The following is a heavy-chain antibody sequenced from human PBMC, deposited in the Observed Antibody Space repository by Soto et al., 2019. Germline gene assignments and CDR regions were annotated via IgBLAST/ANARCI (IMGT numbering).Heavy chain of an antibody. CDR2: INPNSGGT. CDR3: ARGYYGSGSYYNPFNWFDP. D-gene: IGHD3-10*01. V-gene: IGHV1-2*04. CDR1: GYTFTGYY. J-gene: IGHJ5*02. Sequence: ASVKVSCKASGYTFTGYYMHWVRQAPGQGLEWMGWINPNSGGTNYAQKFQGWVTMTRDTSISTAYMELSRLRSDDTAVYYCARGYYGSGSYYNPFNWFDPWGQGTLVTVPQ.